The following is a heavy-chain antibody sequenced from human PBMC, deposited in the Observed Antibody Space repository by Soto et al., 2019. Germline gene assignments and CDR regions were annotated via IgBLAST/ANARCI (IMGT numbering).Heavy chain of an antibody. J-gene: IGHJ3*02. V-gene: IGHV1-69*08. CDR1: GGTFSRYT. CDR3: ARDDYGDAFDI. Sequence: VQLVQSGAEVKKPGSSVKVSCKASGGTFSRYTISWVRQAPGQGLEWMGRIIPILGIANYAQKFQGRVTIIADKSTSTAYMELSSLRSEDTAVYYCARDDYGDAFDIWGQGTMVTVSS. D-gene: IGHD4-17*01. CDR2: IIPILGIA.